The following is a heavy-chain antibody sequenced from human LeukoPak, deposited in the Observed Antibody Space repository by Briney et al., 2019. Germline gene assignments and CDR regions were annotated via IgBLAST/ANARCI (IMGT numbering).Heavy chain of an antibody. Sequence: SETLSLTCTVSGGSISSGGYYWSWIRQHPGKGLGWIGYIYYSGSTYYNPSLKSRVTISVDTSKNQFSLKLSSVTAADTAVYYCARVRDSSGYYYNIIPAFDIWGQGTMVTVSS. V-gene: IGHV4-31*03. J-gene: IGHJ3*02. CDR3: ARVRDSSGYYYNIIPAFDI. CDR1: GGSISSGGYY. D-gene: IGHD3-22*01. CDR2: IYYSGST.